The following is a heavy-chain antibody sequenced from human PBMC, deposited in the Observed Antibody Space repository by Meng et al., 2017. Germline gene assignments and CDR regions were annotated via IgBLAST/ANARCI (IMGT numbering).Heavy chain of an antibody. CDR1: GFTFDDYG. J-gene: IGHJ4*02. D-gene: IGHD6-19*01. V-gene: IGHV3-20*04. CDR2: ISWDGGST. CDR3: ARAGIAVAADLDY. Sequence: GESLKISCAASGFTFDDYGMGWVRQAPGKGLEWVSGISWDGGSTYYADSVKGRFTISSDNSKNTLYLQMNSLRAEDTAVYYCARAGIAVAADLDYWGQGTLVTVSS.